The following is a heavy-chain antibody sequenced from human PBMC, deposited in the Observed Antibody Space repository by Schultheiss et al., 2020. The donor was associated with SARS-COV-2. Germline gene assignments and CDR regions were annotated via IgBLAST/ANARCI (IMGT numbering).Heavy chain of an antibody. Sequence: GGSLRLSCAASGFTFDDYAMHWVRQAPGKGLEWVSGISWNSGSIGYADSVKGRFTISRDNAKNSLYLQMNSLRAEDTAVYYCARVAMTTVTELDYWGQGTLVTVSS. CDR1: GFTFDDYA. V-gene: IGHV3-9*01. CDR3: ARVAMTTVTELDY. CDR2: ISWNSGSI. J-gene: IGHJ4*02. D-gene: IGHD4-17*01.